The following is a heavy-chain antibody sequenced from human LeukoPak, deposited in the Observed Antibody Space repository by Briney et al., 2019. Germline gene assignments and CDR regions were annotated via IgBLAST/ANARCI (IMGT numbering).Heavy chain of an antibody. CDR1: GFTFSSYD. D-gene: IGHD6-13*01. CDR2: IGTAGDT. V-gene: IGHV3-13*01. J-gene: IGHJ4*02. Sequence: GGSLRLSCEASGFTFSSYDMHWVRHATGKGLEWVSAIGTAGDTYYPGSVKGRFPISRENAKNSLYLQMNSLRAEDTAVYYCARTLAAENEYYFDYWGQGTLVTVSS. CDR3: ARTLAAENEYYFDY.